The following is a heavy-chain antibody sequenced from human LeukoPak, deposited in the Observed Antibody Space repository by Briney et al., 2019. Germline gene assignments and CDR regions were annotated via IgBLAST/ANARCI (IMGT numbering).Heavy chain of an antibody. J-gene: IGHJ5*02. V-gene: IGHV4-39*01. CDR3: ASIQTMVRGVSEFDP. CDR2: IYYSGST. CDR1: GGSISSSSYY. D-gene: IGHD3-10*01. Sequence: SETLSLTCTVSGGSISSSSYYWGWIRQPPGKGLEWIGSIYYSGSTYYNPSLKSRVAISVDTSKNQFSLNLSSVTAADTAVYYCASIQTMVRGVSEFDPWGQGTLVTVSS.